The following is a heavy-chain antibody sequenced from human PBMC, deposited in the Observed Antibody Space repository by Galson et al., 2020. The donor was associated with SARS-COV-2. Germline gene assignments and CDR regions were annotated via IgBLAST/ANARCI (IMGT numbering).Heavy chain of an antibody. CDR2: IYYSGST. CDR1: GGSISSYY. CDR3: ARSRYSYGYEAFFDY. D-gene: IGHD5-18*01. V-gene: IGHV4-59*01. Sequence: SETLSLTCTVSGGSISSYYWSWIRQPPGKGLEWIGYIYYSGSTNYNPSLKSRVTISVDTSKNQFSLKLSSVPAADTAVYCCARSRYSYGYEAFFDYWGQGTLVTVSS. J-gene: IGHJ4*02.